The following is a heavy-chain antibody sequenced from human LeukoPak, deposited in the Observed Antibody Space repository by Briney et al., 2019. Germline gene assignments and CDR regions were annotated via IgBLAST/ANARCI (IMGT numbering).Heavy chain of an antibody. J-gene: IGHJ4*02. V-gene: IGHV1-2*06. D-gene: IGHD2-15*01. Sequence: ASVKVSCKASGYTFTSNYIHWVRQAPGQGLEWMGRINPNSGGTNYAQKFQGRVTMTRDTSISTAYMELSRLRSDDTAVYYCARVRLPYCSGGSCYLGVPFDYWGQGTLVTVSS. CDR1: GYTFTSNY. CDR3: ARVRLPYCSGGSCYLGVPFDY. CDR2: INPNSGGT.